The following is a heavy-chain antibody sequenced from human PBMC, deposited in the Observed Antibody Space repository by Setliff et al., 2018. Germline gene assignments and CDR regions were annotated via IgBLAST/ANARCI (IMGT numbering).Heavy chain of an antibody. CDR3: RLAHCSNNCEEALDY. Sequence: SETLSLTCTVYGGSFSNYYWSWIRQPPGKGLEWIGEINHSGSTNYNSSLTSRVTISVDTSKNQFSLKLSSVTAADTAVYYFRLAHCSNNCEEALDYWSQGTLVTVSS. CDR1: GGSFSNYY. CDR2: INHSGST. D-gene: IGHD2-2*01. J-gene: IGHJ4*02. V-gene: IGHV4-34*01.